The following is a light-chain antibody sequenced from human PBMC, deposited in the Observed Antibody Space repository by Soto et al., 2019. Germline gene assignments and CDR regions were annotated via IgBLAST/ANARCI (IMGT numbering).Light chain of an antibody. CDR3: PSYTSGNSVV. J-gene: IGLJ2*01. Sequence: QSALTQPASVSGSPGQSITISCTGTGSDIGGYNYVSWYQQHPGKAPKVMIYEVSNRPSGVSNRFSASKSGNTASLTISGLQAEDAADYYCPSYTSGNSVVFGGGTKLTVL. CDR2: EVS. CDR1: GSDIGGYNY. V-gene: IGLV2-14*01.